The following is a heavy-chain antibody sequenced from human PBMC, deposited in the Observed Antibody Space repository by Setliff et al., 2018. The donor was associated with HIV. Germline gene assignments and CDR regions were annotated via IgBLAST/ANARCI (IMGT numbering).Heavy chain of an antibody. V-gene: IGHV3-7*01. D-gene: IGHD2-15*01. CDR2: INQDGSQI. Sequence: GGSLRLSCAASGFTFSRHWMSGVRQAPGKGLEWVANINQDGSQIYYVGSVKGRFAISRDNSKNSLYLQMNSLRAEDTAVYFCVRSIGGSPYWGQGTLVTVSS. CDR1: GFTFSRHW. CDR3: VRSIGGSPY. J-gene: IGHJ4*02.